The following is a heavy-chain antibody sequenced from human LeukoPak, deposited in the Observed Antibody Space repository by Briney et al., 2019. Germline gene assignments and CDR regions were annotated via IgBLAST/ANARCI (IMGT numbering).Heavy chain of an antibody. CDR3: ARGPQRSGSYDDY. V-gene: IGHV3-21*01. CDR1: GFTFSSYS. J-gene: IGHJ4*02. CDR2: ISSSSSYI. Sequence: GGSLRLSCAAPGFTFSSYSMNWVRQAPGKGLEWVSSISSSSSYIYYADSVKGRFTISRDNAKNSLYLQMNSLRAEDTAVYYCARGPQRSGSYDDYWGQGTLVTVSS. D-gene: IGHD1-26*01.